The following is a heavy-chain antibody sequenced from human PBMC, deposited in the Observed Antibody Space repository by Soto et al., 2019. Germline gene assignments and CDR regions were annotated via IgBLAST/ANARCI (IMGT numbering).Heavy chain of an antibody. V-gene: IGHV4-39*01. J-gene: IGHJ6*02. D-gene: IGHD2-15*01. CDR3: ARRCSGGSCYSLAGLDV. CDR1: GGSISSSSYY. Sequence: QLQLQESGPGLVKPSETLSLTCTVSGGSISSSSYYWGWIRQPPGKGLEWIGSIYYSGSTYYNPSLKSRVTICVDTSKNQFSLKLSSVTAADTAVYYCARRCSGGSCYSLAGLDVWGQGTTVTVSS. CDR2: IYYSGST.